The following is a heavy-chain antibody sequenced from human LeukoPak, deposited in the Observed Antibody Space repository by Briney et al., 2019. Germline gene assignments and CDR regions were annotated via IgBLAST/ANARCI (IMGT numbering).Heavy chain of an antibody. J-gene: IGHJ4*02. CDR1: GFTFSSYS. CDR2: ISSSSSYI. V-gene: IGHV3-21*01. CDR3: ARGRRIAAAGLYYFDY. D-gene: IGHD6-13*01. Sequence: SGGSLRLSCAASGFTFSSYSMNWVRQAPGKGLEWVSSISSSSSYIYYADSVKGRFTISRDNAKNSLYLQMNSLRAADTAVYYCARGRRIAAAGLYYFDYWGQGTLVTVSS.